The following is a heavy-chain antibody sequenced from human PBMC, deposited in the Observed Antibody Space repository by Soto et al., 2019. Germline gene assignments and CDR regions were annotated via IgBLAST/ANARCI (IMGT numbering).Heavy chain of an antibody. CDR1: GVTFSDYH. CDR2: VKSKVNSYKT. V-gene: IGHV3-72*01. D-gene: IGHD3-16*01. Sequence: EVQLVESGGGLVQPGGSLRLSCAASGVTFSDYHINWVRQSPGKGLEWLGRVKSKVNSYKTEYAASVKGRFTVSRDDSKNSAFVQMNGLEIEDTAVYFCVGESFYRLDYWGRGTLVAVAS. CDR3: VGESFYRLDY. J-gene: IGHJ4*02.